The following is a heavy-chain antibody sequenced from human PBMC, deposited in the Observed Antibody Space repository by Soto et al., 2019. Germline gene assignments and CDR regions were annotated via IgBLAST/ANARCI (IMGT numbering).Heavy chain of an antibody. CDR2: INPNSGGT. D-gene: IGHD6-6*01. Sequence: QVQLVQSGAEVKKPGASVKVSCKASGYTFTGYYMHWVRQAPGQGLEWMGWINPNSGGTNYAQKFQGWVTMTRDTSISTAYMELSRLRSDDTAVYYCARGGYSSSSVRGPTYYFDYWGQGTLVTVSS. V-gene: IGHV1-2*04. CDR3: ARGGYSSSSVRGPTYYFDY. CDR1: GYTFTGYY. J-gene: IGHJ4*02.